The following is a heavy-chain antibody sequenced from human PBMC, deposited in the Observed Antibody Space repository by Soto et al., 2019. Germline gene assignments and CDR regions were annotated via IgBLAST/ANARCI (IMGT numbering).Heavy chain of an antibody. J-gene: IGHJ6*02. D-gene: IGHD3-3*01. CDR1: GFTFSSYG. CDR2: IWYDGSNK. Sequence: VGSVRLPCAASGFTFSSYGMHWVRPAPGKGLEWVAVIWYDGSNKYYAHSVKGRFTIPRDNSKNTLYMHMNSLRAEDTAVYYYARDFGLNDLWSGSLKPSSYYYGIDVWGQGTTVTVSS. V-gene: IGHV3-33*01. CDR3: ARDFGLNDLWSGSLKPSSYYYGIDV.